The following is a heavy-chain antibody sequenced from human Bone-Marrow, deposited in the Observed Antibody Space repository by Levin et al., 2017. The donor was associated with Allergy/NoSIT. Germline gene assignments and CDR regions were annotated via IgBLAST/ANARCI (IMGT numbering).Heavy chain of an antibody. J-gene: IGHJ4*02. V-gene: IGHV1-8*01. CDR2: MNPNSGNT. D-gene: IGHD2-2*03. Sequence: ASVKVSCKASGYTFTSYDINWVRQATGQGLEWMGWMNPNSGNTGYAQKFQGRVTMTRNTSISTAYMELSSLRSEDTAVYYCARGGSNLADNDYWGQGTLVTVSS. CDR3: ARGGSNLADNDY. CDR1: GYTFTSYD.